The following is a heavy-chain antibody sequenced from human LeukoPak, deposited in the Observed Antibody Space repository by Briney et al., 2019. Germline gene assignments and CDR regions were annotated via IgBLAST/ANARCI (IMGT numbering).Heavy chain of an antibody. CDR3: ARRPGLVMLNYYYGMDV. CDR1: GFTFSSYE. Sequence: GGSLRLSCAASGFTFSSYEMNWVRQAPGKGLEWVSYISSSGSTIYYADSAKGRFTISRDNAKNSLYLQMNSLRAEDTAVYYCARRPGLVMLNYYYGMDVWGKGTTVTVSS. CDR2: ISSSGSTI. D-gene: IGHD3/OR15-3a*01. V-gene: IGHV3-48*03. J-gene: IGHJ6*04.